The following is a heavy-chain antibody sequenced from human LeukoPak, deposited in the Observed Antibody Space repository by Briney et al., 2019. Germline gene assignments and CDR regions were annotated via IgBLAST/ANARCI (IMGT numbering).Heavy chain of an antibody. CDR3: ARDKRRSLGIGFDY. J-gene: IGHJ4*02. CDR1: GFTFSSYG. D-gene: IGHD7-27*01. V-gene: IGHV3-21*05. Sequence: GRSLRLSCAASGFTFSSYGMHWVRQAPGKGLEWVSYISTSSTYSDYADSVKGRFTISRDNAKNSLYLQMNSLEAEDTAVYYCARDKRRSLGIGFDYWGQGTLVTVSS. CDR2: ISTSSTYS.